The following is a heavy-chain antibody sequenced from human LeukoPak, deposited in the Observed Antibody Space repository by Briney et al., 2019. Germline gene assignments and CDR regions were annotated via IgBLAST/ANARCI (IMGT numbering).Heavy chain of an antibody. CDR3: ARHRSDATYSSRWYNWFDP. CDR1: GGSISSYY. Sequence: SETLSLTCTVSGGSISSYYWSWIRQPPGKGLEWIGYIYYSGSTNYNPSLKSRVTISVDTSKNQFSLKLSSVTAADTAVYYCARHRSDATYSSRWYNWFDPWGQGTLVNVFS. D-gene: IGHD6-13*01. J-gene: IGHJ5*02. CDR2: IYYSGST. V-gene: IGHV4-59*08.